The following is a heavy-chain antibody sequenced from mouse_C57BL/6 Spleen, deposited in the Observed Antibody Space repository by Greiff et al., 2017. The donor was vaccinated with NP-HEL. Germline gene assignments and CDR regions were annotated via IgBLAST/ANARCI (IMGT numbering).Heavy chain of an antibody. D-gene: IGHD2-3*01. Sequence: QVQLQQPGAELVKPGASVKMSCKASGYTFTSYWITWVKQRPGHGLEWIGDIYPGSGSTNYNEKFKSKATLTVETSSSTAYMQLSSLTSEDSAVYYCARSPDGYGAWFAYWGQGTLVTVSA. V-gene: IGHV1-55*01. CDR2: IYPGSGST. CDR3: ARSPDGYGAWFAY. CDR1: GYTFTSYW. J-gene: IGHJ3*01.